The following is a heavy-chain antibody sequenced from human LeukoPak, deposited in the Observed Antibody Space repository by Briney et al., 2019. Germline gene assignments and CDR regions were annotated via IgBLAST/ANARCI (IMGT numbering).Heavy chain of an antibody. Sequence: PSETLSLTCTVSGGSISSYYWSWIRQPPGKGLEWIGYIYYSGSTNYNLSLKSRVTISVDTSKNQFSLKLSSVTAADTAVYYCARSYSSSWYITQYYYYMDVWGKGTTVTVSS. D-gene: IGHD6-13*01. CDR1: GGSISSYY. CDR2: IYYSGST. CDR3: ARSYSSSWYITQYYYYMDV. V-gene: IGHV4-59*01. J-gene: IGHJ6*03.